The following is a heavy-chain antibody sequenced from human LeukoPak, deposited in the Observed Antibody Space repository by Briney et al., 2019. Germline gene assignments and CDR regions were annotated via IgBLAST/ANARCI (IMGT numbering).Heavy chain of an antibody. D-gene: IGHD6-13*01. CDR3: ASRIAAAGTGIDY. CDR1: GGSISSSNW. CDR2: IFHRGST. V-gene: IGHV4-4*02. J-gene: IGHJ4*02. Sequence: PSETLSLTCAVSGGSISSSNWGSWVRPPPGKGLEGIGEIFHRGSTNHNPSLKSRVTISVDKSKNQFSLELSSVTAADTAVYYCASRIAAAGTGIDYWGQGTLVTVSS.